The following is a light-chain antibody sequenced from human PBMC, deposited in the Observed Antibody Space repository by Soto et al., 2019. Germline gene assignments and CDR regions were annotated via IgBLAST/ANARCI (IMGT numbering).Light chain of an antibody. Sequence: EIVMTQSPATLSVSPGERATLSCRASQSVSSNLAWYQQKPGQAPRLLIYDASNRATGIPDRFSGSGSGTDFTLTISRLEPEDFAVHYCQKRSNWPPWTFGQGTRLEIK. CDR1: QSVSSN. CDR3: QKRSNWPPWT. CDR2: DAS. J-gene: IGKJ5*01. V-gene: IGKV3-11*01.